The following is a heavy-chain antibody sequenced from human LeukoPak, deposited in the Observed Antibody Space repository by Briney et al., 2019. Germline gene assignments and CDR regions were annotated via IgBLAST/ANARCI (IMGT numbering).Heavy chain of an antibody. V-gene: IGHV3-23*01. D-gene: IGHD2-15*01. CDR3: ARAPPCSGGGCYSGYFDC. Sequence: PGGSLRLSCAVSGFTFTSYAMSWVRQAPGKGLEWVSAISGSGGTTAYADSVKGRFTISRDNSKNTLYLQMNSLRAEDTAVYYCARAPPCSGGGCYSGYFDCWGQGTLVTVSS. CDR2: ISGSGGTT. CDR1: GFTFTSYA. J-gene: IGHJ4*02.